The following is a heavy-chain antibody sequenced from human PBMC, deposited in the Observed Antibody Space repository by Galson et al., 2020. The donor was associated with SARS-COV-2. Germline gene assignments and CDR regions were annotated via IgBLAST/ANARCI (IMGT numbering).Heavy chain of an antibody. Sequence: PETLSLTCTVSGGSISSSNYYWGWVRQPPGEGLEWIGSIHYTESNYYNPSLTSRVTMSVDTSRNQFSLKLSSVTAADTAVYYCARQILTGYYSFYYFDFWGQGTLVTVSS. D-gene: IGHD3-9*01. V-gene: IGHV4-39*01. CDR3: ARQILTGYYSFYYFDF. CDR2: IHYTESN. CDR1: GGSISSSNYY. J-gene: IGHJ4*02.